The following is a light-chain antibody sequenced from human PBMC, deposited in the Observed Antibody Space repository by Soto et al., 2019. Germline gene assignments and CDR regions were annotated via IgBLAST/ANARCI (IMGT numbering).Light chain of an antibody. V-gene: IGKV1-33*01. CDR1: QDIRNY. CDR2: DAS. Sequence: DIQMTQSPSSLSASVGDRVTITCQASQDIRNYLNWYQQKPGKAPKLLIYDASYLETGVPSRFSGSGSGTDFTFTISSLQPEDIATYYCQQYDNLPTFGQGTRLEIK. J-gene: IGKJ5*01. CDR3: QQYDNLPT.